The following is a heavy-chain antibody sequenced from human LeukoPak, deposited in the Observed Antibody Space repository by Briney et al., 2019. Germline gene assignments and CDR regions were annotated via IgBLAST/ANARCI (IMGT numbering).Heavy chain of an antibody. J-gene: IGHJ4*02. V-gene: IGHV4-59*01. CDR1: GGSISSYY. D-gene: IGHD2-15*01. Sequence: SETLSLTCTVSGGSISSYYWSWIRQPPGKGLEWIGYIYYSGSTNYNPSLKSRVTISVDTSKNQFSLKLSSVTAADTAVYYCAGGLGYCSGGSCCGSIDYWGQGTLVTVSS. CDR2: IYYSGST. CDR3: AGGLGYCSGGSCCGSIDY.